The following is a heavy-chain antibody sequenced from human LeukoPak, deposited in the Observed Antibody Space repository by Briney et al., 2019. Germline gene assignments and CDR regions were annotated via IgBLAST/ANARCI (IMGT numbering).Heavy chain of an antibody. J-gene: IGHJ4*02. Sequence: GGSLRLSCAASGFTFSNSAMSWVRQAPGKGLEWVSTLSGSGITTYYADSVKGRFTISRDNSKNTLYLQMNSLRAEDTAVYYCTNCARAGGYCYYDYWGQGTLVTVSS. CDR3: TNCARAGGYCYYDY. CDR2: LSGSGITT. V-gene: IGHV3-23*01. CDR1: GFTFSNSA. D-gene: IGHD2-21*02.